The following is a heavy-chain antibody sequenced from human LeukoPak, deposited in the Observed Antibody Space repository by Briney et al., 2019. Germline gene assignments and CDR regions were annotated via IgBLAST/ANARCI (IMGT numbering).Heavy chain of an antibody. J-gene: IGHJ4*02. Sequence: SETLSLTCAVSGYSISSGYYWGWRRQPPGKGLEWIGSIYHSGSTYYNPSLKSRVTISVDTSKNQFSLKLSSVTAADTAVYYCARADTAMADFDYWGQGTLVTVSS. V-gene: IGHV4-38-2*01. CDR1: GYSISSGYY. CDR3: ARADTAMADFDY. D-gene: IGHD5-18*01. CDR2: IYHSGST.